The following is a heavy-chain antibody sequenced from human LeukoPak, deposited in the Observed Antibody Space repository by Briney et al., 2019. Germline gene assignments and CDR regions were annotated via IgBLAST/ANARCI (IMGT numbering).Heavy chain of an antibody. J-gene: IGHJ4*02. Sequence: GGSLRLSCAATGFTVSINFMTWVRQAPGKGLEWVSIIYSGGSTYLADSVKGRFTISRDISKNTLYLQMNNLRAEDTAVYSCARGNCTSISCFTSDYWGQGTQVTVSS. CDR3: ARGNCTSISCFTSDY. CDR2: IYSGGST. D-gene: IGHD2-2*01. V-gene: IGHV3-53*01. CDR1: GFTVSINF.